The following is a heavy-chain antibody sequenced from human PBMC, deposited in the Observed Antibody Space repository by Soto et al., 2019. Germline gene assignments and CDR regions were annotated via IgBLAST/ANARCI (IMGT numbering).Heavy chain of an antibody. V-gene: IGHV3-30*18. Sequence: QVQLVESGGGVVQPGRSLRLSCAASGLTFSSYGMHWVRQAPGKGLAWVAVISYDGSKKYYVDSVKGRFTISRDNSKNTLYLHMSSLRVEDTAVFYCAKDLGDYSNYEGAFDIWGQGAMVTVSS. CDR1: GLTFSSYG. CDR2: ISYDGSKK. D-gene: IGHD4-4*01. CDR3: AKDLGDYSNYEGAFDI. J-gene: IGHJ3*02.